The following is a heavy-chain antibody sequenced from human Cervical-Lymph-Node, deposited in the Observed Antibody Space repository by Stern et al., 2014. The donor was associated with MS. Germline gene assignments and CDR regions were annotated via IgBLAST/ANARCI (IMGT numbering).Heavy chain of an antibody. CDR3: ARDGSWSPLDY. CDR1: RGSISTYY. CDR2: LAPPGNP. Sequence: DQLVESGPRQVKTAETLSLTCSVSRGSISTYYWSWIRQAAGKGLELLWRLAPPGNPVSTPSLKTRVTLSFAPSKNQFSLQLKSVTAADTAMYFCARDGSWSPLDYWGQGILVTVSS. J-gene: IGHJ4*02. D-gene: IGHD6-13*01. V-gene: IGHV4-4*07.